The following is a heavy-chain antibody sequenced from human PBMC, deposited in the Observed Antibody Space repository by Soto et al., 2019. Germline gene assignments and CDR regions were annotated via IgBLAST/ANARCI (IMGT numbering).Heavy chain of an antibody. Sequence: SETLSLTCAVYGGSFSGYYWSWIRQPPGKGLEWIGEINHSGSTNYNPSLKSRVTIPVDTSKNQFSLKLSSVTAADTAVYYCARVRGGYDYRGGYYYYMDVWGKGTTVT. CDR2: INHSGST. J-gene: IGHJ6*03. V-gene: IGHV4-34*01. CDR3: ARVRGGYDYRGGYYYYMDV. CDR1: GGSFSGYY. D-gene: IGHD5-12*01.